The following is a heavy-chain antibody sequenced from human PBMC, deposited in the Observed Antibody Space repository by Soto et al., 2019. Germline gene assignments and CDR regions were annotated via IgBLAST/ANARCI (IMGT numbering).Heavy chain of an antibody. V-gene: IGHV4-59*01. J-gene: IGHJ3*02. CDR1: GASISSSY. CDR2: VYYSGST. Sequence: SETLSLTCTVSGASISSSYWSWIRQSPGKRLEWIGYVYYSGSTKYNPSLKSRVTISVDKSKNQFSLKLSSVTAADKAVYYCARGYYDSHGQSNTFDIWGQGKMVTVSS. CDR3: ARGYYDSHGQSNTFDI. D-gene: IGHD3-22*01.